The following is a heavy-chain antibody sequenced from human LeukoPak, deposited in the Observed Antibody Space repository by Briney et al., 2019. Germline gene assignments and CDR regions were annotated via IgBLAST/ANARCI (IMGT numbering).Heavy chain of an antibody. CDR1: GGSISSYY. V-gene: IGHV4-59*08. CDR3: ARHLSGSSGWEDY. J-gene: IGHJ4*02. D-gene: IGHD6-19*01. Sequence: SETLSLTCTVSGGSISSYYWSWIRQPPGKGLESIGYIYYSGSTNYNPSLKSRVTISVDTSKNQFSLKLSSATAADTAVYYCARHLSGSSGWEDYWGQGTLVTVSS. CDR2: IYYSGST.